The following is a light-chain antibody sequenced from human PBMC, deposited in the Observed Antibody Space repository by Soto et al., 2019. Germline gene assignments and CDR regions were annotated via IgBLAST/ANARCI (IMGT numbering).Light chain of an antibody. CDR3: QQRSNWRTWT. J-gene: IGKJ1*01. CDR1: QSVSSY. CDR2: DAS. Sequence: EIVLTQSPATLSLSPGERATLSCRASQSVSSYLAWYQQKPGQAPRLLIYDASNRATGIPARFSGSGSGTDFTLTSSSLEPEDSAVYYCQQRSNWRTWTFGQGTKVEIK. V-gene: IGKV3-11*01.